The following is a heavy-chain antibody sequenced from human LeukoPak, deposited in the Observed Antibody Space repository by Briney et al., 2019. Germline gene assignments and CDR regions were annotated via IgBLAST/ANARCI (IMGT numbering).Heavy chain of an antibody. CDR3: TTEYDFWSGQRFDY. Sequence: GGSLRLSCAASGFTFSNAWMSWVRQAPGKGLEWVGRIKSKTDGGTTDYAAPVKGRFTISRDDSKNTLYLQMNSLKTEDTAVYYCTTEYDFWSGQRFDYWGQGTLVTVSS. V-gene: IGHV3-15*01. D-gene: IGHD3-3*01. J-gene: IGHJ4*02. CDR2: IKSKTDGGTT. CDR1: GFTFSNAW.